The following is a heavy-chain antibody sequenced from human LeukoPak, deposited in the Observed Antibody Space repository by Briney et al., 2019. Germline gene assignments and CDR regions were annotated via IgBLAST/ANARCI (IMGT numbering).Heavy chain of an antibody. D-gene: IGHD3-22*01. Sequence: SETLSLTCTVSGGSISSYYWSRVRQPPGKGLEWVGYISYSGGSTYNPSLKRRVTISIDTSKNQFSLRLSSVTAADTALYYCARVGDTSGYYYYFDYWGQGTLVTASS. CDR3: ARVGDTSGYYYYFDY. V-gene: IGHV4-59*08. CDR1: GGSISSYY. CDR2: ISYSGGS. J-gene: IGHJ4*02.